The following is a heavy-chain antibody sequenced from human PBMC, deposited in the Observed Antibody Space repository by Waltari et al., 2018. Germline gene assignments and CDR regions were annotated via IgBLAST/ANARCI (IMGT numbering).Heavy chain of an antibody. CDR3: ARLRDGYYYYYGMDV. J-gene: IGHJ6*02. CDR2: IYNSGNT. Sequence: QVQLQESGPRLVKPSETLSLNCSVSGVSISFHNWSWFRQSPRKGLEWIGYIYNSGNTNYNPSLKSRVTISADPSKNQFSLKVDSVTVADTAVYYCARLRDGYYYYYGMDVWGPGTTVTVSS. CDR1: GVSISFHN. V-gene: IGHV4-4*09.